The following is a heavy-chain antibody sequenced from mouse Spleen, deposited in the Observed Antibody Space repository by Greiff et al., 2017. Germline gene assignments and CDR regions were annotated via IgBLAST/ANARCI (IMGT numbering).Heavy chain of an antibody. V-gene: IGHV1-42*01. D-gene: IGHD2-14*01. CDR2: INPSTGGT. CDR1: GYSFTGYY. CDR3: ASVGTPLDY. J-gene: IGHJ2*01. Sequence: EVKLVESGPELVKPGASVKISCKASGYSFTGYYMNWVKQSPEKSLEWIGEINPSTGGTTYNQKFKAKATLTVDKSSSTAYMQLKSLTSEDSAVYYCASVGTPLDYWGQGTTLTVSS.